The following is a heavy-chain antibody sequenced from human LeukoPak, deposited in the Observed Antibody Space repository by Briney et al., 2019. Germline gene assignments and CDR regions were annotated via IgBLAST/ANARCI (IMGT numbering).Heavy chain of an antibody. CDR1: VYTFTGYY. J-gene: IGHJ5*02. Sequence: GASVKVSCKASVYTFTGYYMHWVRQSPRQGLEWMGWLHPTRRGTTYDQKFQGRVTLTRDTSIRTAYLELSRLRPDDTAVYYCARDPGYGYGLDPWGQGTLVSVSS. D-gene: IGHD5-18*01. CDR2: LHPTRRGT. CDR3: ARDPGYGYGLDP. V-gene: IGHV1-2*02.